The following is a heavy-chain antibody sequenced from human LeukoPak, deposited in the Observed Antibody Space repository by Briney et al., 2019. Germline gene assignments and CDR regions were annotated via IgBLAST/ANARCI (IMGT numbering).Heavy chain of an antibody. D-gene: IGHD6-19*01. V-gene: IGHV3-20*04. CDR3: AKGPVSSGSGWFDP. Sequence: PGGSLRLSCAASGFTFDDYGMSWVRQAPGKGLEWVSGINWNGGSTGYADSVKGRFTISRDNSKNTLYLQMNSLRAEDTAVYYCAKGPVSSGSGWFDPWGQGTLVTVSS. CDR1: GFTFDDYG. CDR2: INWNGGST. J-gene: IGHJ5*02.